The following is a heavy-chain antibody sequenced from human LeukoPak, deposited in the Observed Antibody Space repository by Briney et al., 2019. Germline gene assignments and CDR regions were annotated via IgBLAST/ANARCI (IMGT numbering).Heavy chain of an antibody. CDR3: AILSVGTSCSGCCMDV. V-gene: IGHV1-46*01. D-gene: IGHD2-2*01. Sequence: ASVKVSCKASGYTFTSYGISWVRQAPGQGLEWMGIINPSGGSTSYAQKFQGRVTMTRDMSTSTVYMELSSLRSEDTAVYYCAILSVGTSCSGCCMDVWGKGTTVTVSS. CDR2: INPSGGST. J-gene: IGHJ6*03. CDR1: GYTFTSYG.